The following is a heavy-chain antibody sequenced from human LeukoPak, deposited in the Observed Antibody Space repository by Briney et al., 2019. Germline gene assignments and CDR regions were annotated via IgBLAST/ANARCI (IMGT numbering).Heavy chain of an antibody. D-gene: IGHD3-16*02. CDR1: GFTFSTYW. J-gene: IGHJ4*02. V-gene: IGHV3-74*01. Sequence: PGGSLRLSCAASGFTFSTYWMHWVRQAPGKGLLWVSRINSDGSSTSYADSVKGRFTISRDNAKNTLYPQMNSLRVEDTAVYYCARGFITFGGVIVDYWGQGTLVTVSS. CDR3: ARGFITFGGVIVDY. CDR2: INSDGSST.